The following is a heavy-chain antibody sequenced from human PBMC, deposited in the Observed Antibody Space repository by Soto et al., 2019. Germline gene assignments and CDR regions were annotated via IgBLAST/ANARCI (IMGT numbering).Heavy chain of an antibody. D-gene: IGHD5-12*01. CDR2: INPDNGGT. Sequence: ASVKVSCKVSGYTFTGYYMHWVRQAPGQGLEWMGWINPDNGGTMYAQKFQGRVTMTRDTSISTAYMELTRVTSDDTAVYYCAREDIGVLGLRGEGTPVTVSS. CDR3: AREDIGVLGL. J-gene: IGHJ4*02. CDR1: GYTFTGYY. V-gene: IGHV1-2*02.